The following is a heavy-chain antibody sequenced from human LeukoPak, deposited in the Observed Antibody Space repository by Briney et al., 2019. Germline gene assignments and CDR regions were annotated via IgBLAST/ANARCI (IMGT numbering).Heavy chain of an antibody. CDR3: ARDRFEDCSSPNCYYSRRPWFDP. CDR1: GFTFSSYA. Sequence: PGGSLRLSCAASGFTFSSYAMSWVRQAPGKGLEWVSAISGSGGSTYYADSVKGRFTISRDNTKNSLFLHMNSLRAEDTAVYYCARDRFEDCSSPNCYYSRRPWFDPWGQGTLVTVSS. V-gene: IGHV3-23*01. D-gene: IGHD2-2*01. CDR2: ISGSGGST. J-gene: IGHJ5*02.